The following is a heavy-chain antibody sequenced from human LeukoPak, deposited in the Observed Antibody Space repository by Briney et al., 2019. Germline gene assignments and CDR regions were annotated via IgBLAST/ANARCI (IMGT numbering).Heavy chain of an antibody. CDR2: INPNSGGT. D-gene: IGHD3-22*01. CDR1: GYTFTGYY. CDR3: ARDVQEYYYDSSGYYDH. V-gene: IGHV1-2*02. J-gene: IGHJ4*02. Sequence: GASVKVSCKASGYTFTGYYMHWVRQAPGQGLEWMGGINPNSGGTNYAQKFQGRVTMTRDTSIRTAYMELSRLRSDDPAVYYCARDVQEYYYDSSGYYDHWGQGTLVTVSS.